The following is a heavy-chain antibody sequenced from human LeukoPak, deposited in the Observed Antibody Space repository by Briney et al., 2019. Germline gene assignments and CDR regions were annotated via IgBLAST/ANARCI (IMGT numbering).Heavy chain of an antibody. Sequence: SETLSLTCAVYGGSFSGYYWSWIRQPPGKGLEWIGEINHSGSTNYNPSLKSRVTISVDTSKNQFSLKLSSVTAADTAVYYCARKVLVGATTIDYWGQGTLVTVSS. V-gene: IGHV4-34*01. J-gene: IGHJ4*02. CDR1: GGSFSGYY. D-gene: IGHD1-26*01. CDR2: INHSGST. CDR3: ARKVLVGATTIDY.